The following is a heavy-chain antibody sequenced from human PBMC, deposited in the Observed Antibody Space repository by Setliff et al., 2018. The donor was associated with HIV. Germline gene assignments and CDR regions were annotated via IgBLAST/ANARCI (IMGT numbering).Heavy chain of an antibody. CDR2: ISSGADAI. Sequence: KAGGSLRLSCAVSGFTLTNYYMTWIRQAPGKGLEWISYISSGADAISYADSVKGRFTISRDSAKNSVYLQMNGLRADDTAVYYCARESGVIGIPDYWGQGTLVTVSS. CDR1: GFTLTNYY. D-gene: IGHD2-21*01. CDR3: ARESGVIGIPDY. J-gene: IGHJ4*02. V-gene: IGHV3-11*04.